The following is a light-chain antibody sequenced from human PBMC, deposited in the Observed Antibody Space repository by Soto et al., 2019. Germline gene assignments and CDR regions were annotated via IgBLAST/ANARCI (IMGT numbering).Light chain of an antibody. Sequence: DIQMTQSPSSLSASVGDRVTITCRASQSISNYLNWYLQKPGKAPKLLISAASSLQSGVPSRFSGSGSGADFTLTISSLQPEDVAAYYCQQSYSIPYTFGQGTKLEIK. V-gene: IGKV1-39*01. CDR2: AAS. CDR3: QQSYSIPYT. CDR1: QSISNY. J-gene: IGKJ2*01.